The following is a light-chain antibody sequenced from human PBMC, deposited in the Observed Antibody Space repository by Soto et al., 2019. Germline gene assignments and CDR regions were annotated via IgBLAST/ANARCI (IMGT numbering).Light chain of an antibody. Sequence: EILLTQSPGTLSLSPGERATLSCRASQSVSSRYLARYQQKPDQAPRLFIYGASSRATGIPDRFSGSGSGTDFTLTITRLEPEDFAVYYCQHYGSSPFTFGPGTKVDI. V-gene: IGKV3-20*01. CDR3: QHYGSSPFT. CDR1: QSVSSRY. J-gene: IGKJ3*01. CDR2: GAS.